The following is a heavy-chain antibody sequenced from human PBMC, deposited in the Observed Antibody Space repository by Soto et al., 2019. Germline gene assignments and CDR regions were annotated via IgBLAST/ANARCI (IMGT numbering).Heavy chain of an antibody. Sequence: QVQLQESGPGLVKPSETLSLTCAVSGDSISSYYCMWIRQPPGKGLESIGYLYYGRSANYNPSLNTRVTLSVATSTNQCSLTLSSMTAADTAVYYCALRSMAVVPEYWGQGTLVTVSS. J-gene: IGHJ4*02. CDR3: ALRSMAVVPEY. CDR2: LYYGRSA. D-gene: IGHD3-22*01. V-gene: IGHV4-59*01. CDR1: GDSISSYY.